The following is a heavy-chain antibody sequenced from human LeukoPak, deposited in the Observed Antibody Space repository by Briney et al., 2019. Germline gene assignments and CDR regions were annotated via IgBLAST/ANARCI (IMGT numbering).Heavy chain of an antibody. Sequence: GSVKVSCKASGYTFTGYYIHWVRQAPGQGLEWMGWICTYSVDTNYAQNFQGRVTMTRDTSISTDYMELSSLQSDDTAVYYCARDRNSGSSLDIWGQGTMLTV. J-gene: IGHJ3*02. CDR1: GYTFTGYY. V-gene: IGHV1-2*02. CDR2: ICTYSVDT. CDR3: ARDRNSGSSLDI. D-gene: IGHD6-6*01.